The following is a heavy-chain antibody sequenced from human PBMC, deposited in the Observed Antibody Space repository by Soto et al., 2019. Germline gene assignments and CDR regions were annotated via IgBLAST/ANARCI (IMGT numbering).Heavy chain of an antibody. D-gene: IGHD6-13*01. Sequence: GASVKVSCKASGGTFSSYAISWVRQAPGQGLEWMGGIIPIFGTANYAQKFQGRVTITADESTSTAYMELSSLRSEDTAVYYCAATAFESIAAAGPFDYWGQGTLVTVSS. V-gene: IGHV1-69*13. CDR2: IIPIFGTA. J-gene: IGHJ4*02. CDR1: GGTFSSYA. CDR3: AATAFESIAAAGPFDY.